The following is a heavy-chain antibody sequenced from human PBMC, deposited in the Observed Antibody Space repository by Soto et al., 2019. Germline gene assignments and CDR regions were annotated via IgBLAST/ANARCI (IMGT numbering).Heavy chain of an antibody. CDR1: GYTFASYW. J-gene: IGHJ4*01. CDR3: ARQSVHTPMIDF. D-gene: IGHD5-18*01. Sequence: PGASLKISCKGSGYTFASYWIGWVRQMPGKGLEWMGIIYPADSDTRYSPSFQGQVTISADKSLNTAYLHWNSLKASDTAVYYCARQSVHTPMIDFRGPGTLVTVSS. V-gene: IGHV5-51*01. CDR2: IYPADSDT.